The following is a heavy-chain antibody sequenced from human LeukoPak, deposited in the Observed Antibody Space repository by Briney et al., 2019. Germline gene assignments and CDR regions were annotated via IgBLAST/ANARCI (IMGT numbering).Heavy chain of an antibody. CDR2: IWYDGSNK. J-gene: IGHJ5*02. D-gene: IGHD2-2*01. Sequence: GGSLRLSCAASGFTFSSYGMHWVRQAPGKGLEWVAVIWYDGSNKYYADSVKGRFTISRDNSKNTLYLQMNSLRAEDTAVYYCARAGGYCSSTSCYNWVDPWGQGTLVTVSS. CDR1: GFTFSSYG. CDR3: ARAGGYCSSTSCYNWVDP. V-gene: IGHV3-33*01.